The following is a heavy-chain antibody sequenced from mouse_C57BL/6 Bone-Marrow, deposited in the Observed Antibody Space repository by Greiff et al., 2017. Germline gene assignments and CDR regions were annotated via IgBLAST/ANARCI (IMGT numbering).Heavy chain of an antibody. J-gene: IGHJ3*01. CDR2: IRNKANGYTT. Sequence: VQLKESGGGLVQPGGSLSLSCAASGFTFTDYYMSWVRQPPGKALEWLGFIRNKANGYTTEYSASVKGRFTISRDNSQSILYLQMNALRAEDSATYYCARYKDYGPTWFAYWGQGTLVTVSA. V-gene: IGHV7-3*01. CDR3: ARYKDYGPTWFAY. CDR1: GFTFTDYY. D-gene: IGHD1-1*01.